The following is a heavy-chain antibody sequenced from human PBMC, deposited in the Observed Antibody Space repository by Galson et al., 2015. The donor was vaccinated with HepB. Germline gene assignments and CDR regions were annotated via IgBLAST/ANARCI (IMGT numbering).Heavy chain of an antibody. CDR2: INAGNGNT. CDR3: ARGWITMVRGVIY. D-gene: IGHD3-10*01. CDR1: GSTFTSYA. Sequence: SVKVSCKASGSTFTSYAMHWVRQAPGQRLEWMGWINAGNGNTKYSQKFQGRVTITRDTSASTAYMELSSLRPEDTAVYYCARGWITMVRGVIYWGQGTLVTVSS. J-gene: IGHJ4*02. V-gene: IGHV1-3*01.